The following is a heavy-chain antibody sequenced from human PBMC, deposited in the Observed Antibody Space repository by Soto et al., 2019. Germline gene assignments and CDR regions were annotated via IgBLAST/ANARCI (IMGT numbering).Heavy chain of an antibody. J-gene: IGHJ4*02. CDR2: IKQDGAET. V-gene: IGHV3-7*03. Sequence: GGSLRLSCAASGFSFNSHWMSWVRQVPGKGLEWLAKIKQDGAETYYVDSLRGRFTISRDNARNSLHLQMNSLRVEDTAVYYCVRVAIRESFFDYWGQGTRVTVSS. CDR1: GFSFNSHW. D-gene: IGHD3-10*01. CDR3: VRVAIRESFFDY.